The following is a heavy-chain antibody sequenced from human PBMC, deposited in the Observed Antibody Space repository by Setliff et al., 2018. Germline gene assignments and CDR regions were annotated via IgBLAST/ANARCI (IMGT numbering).Heavy chain of an antibody. CDR3: ARAAKYDSSSYYGLWLDP. CDR1: GGSIRNYY. V-gene: IGHV4-59*01. D-gene: IGHD3-22*01. J-gene: IGHJ5*02. Sequence: SETLSLTCTVSGGSIRNYYWSWNRQPPGKGLEWIGYIYYSGNTNYNPSLKSRVTISVDTSKNQFSLKLSSVTAADTAVYYCARAAKYDSSSYYGLWLDPWGQGTLVTVSS. CDR2: IYYSGNT.